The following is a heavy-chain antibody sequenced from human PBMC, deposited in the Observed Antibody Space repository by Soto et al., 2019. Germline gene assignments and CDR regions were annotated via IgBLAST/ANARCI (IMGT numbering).Heavy chain of an antibody. V-gene: IGHV1-46*01. D-gene: IGHD6-13*01. CDR1: GYTFTSYY. CDR3: ASNVAAGSVPYYYGMDV. Sequence: GASVKFSCKASGYTFTSYYMHWVRQAPGQGLEWMGIINPSGGSTSYAQKFQGRVTMTRDTSTSTVYMELSSLRSEDTAVYYCASNVAAGSVPYYYGMDVWGQGTTVTVSS. CDR2: INPSGGST. J-gene: IGHJ6*02.